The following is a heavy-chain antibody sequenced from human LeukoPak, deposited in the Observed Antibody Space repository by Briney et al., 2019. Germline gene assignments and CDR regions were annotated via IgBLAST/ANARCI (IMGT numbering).Heavy chain of an antibody. V-gene: IGHV1-2*02. CDR1: GYTFTGYY. J-gene: IGHJ6*02. CDR2: INPNSGGT. CDR3: ARGTGGGSTFMDV. D-gene: IGHD5/OR15-5a*01. Sequence: ASMKVSCKASGYTFTGYYMHWVRQAPGQGLERMGWINPNSGGTNYAQKFQGRVTMTRDTSISTAYMELSRLRSDDTAVYYCARGTGGGSTFMDVWGQGTTVTVSS.